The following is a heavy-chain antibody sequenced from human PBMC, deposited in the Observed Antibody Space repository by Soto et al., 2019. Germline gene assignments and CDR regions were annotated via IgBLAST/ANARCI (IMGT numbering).Heavy chain of an antibody. J-gene: IGHJ4*02. Sequence: SETLSLTRTVSCGAIISYYWIWIRQPPGKGLEWIGYIYYSGSTNYNPSLKSRVTISVDTSKNQFSLKLSSVTAADTAVYYCARTRAAMVTFDYWGQGTLVTVSS. CDR1: CGAIISYY. CDR2: IYYSGST. V-gene: IGHV4-59*01. CDR3: ARTRAAMVTFDY. D-gene: IGHD5-18*01.